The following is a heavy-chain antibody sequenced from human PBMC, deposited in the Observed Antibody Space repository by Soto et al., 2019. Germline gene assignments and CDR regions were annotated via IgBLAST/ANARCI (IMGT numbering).Heavy chain of an antibody. Sequence: SETLSLTCSVSGDSISNLDYFWAWIRQPPGQALEYIGYIYKSATTYYNPSFESRVAISVDTSKSQFSLNVTSVTAADTAVYFCARGRYCLTGRCFPNWFDSWGQGALVTVSA. J-gene: IGHJ5*01. CDR2: IYKSATT. CDR3: ARGRYCLTGRCFPNWFDS. D-gene: IGHD7-27*01. CDR1: GDSISNLDYF. V-gene: IGHV4-30-4*01.